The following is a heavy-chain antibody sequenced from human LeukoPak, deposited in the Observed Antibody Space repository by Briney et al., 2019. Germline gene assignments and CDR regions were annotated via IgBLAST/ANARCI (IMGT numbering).Heavy chain of an antibody. CDR2: ISYDGGNK. CDR1: GFTFSSYA. Sequence: RPGGSLRLSCAASGFTFSSYAMHWVRQAPGKGLEWVAVISYDGGNKYYADSVKGRFTISRDNAKNSLYLQMNSLRAEDTAVYYCARDKMVRGPKDYWGQGTLVTVS. V-gene: IGHV3-30-3*01. CDR3: ARDKMVRGPKDY. J-gene: IGHJ4*02. D-gene: IGHD3-10*01.